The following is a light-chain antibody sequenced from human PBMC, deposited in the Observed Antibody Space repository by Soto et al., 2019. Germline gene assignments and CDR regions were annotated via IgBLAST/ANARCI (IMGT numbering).Light chain of an antibody. CDR2: DAS. CDR3: QQRSNWPIT. CDR1: QSVSSY. J-gene: IGKJ5*01. V-gene: IGKV3-11*01. Sequence: EIVLTQSPATLSLSPGERATRSCRASQSVSSYLAWYQQKPGQAPRLLIYDASNRATGIPARFSGSGSGTDFTLTISSLEPEEFAVYYCQQRSNWPITFGKGTRLEIK.